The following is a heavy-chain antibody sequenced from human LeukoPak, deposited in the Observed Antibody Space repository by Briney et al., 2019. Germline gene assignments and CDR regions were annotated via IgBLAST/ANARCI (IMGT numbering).Heavy chain of an antibody. CDR1: GFTFSSSA. CDR3: AKEPNWGGGFDY. CDR2: ISASGGST. V-gene: IGHV3-23*01. Sequence: GGSLRLSCAASGFTFSSSAMSWVRQVPGKGLEWVSGISASGGSTSYADSVRGRFTISRDNSKNTLYLQMNSLRAEDTAVYYCAKEPNWGGGFDYWGQGTLVTVSS. J-gene: IGHJ4*02. D-gene: IGHD7-27*01.